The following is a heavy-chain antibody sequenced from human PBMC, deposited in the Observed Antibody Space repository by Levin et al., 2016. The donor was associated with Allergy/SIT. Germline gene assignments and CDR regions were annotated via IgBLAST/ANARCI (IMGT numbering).Heavy chain of an antibody. D-gene: IGHD3-16*02. CDR1: GGSFSGYF. CDR3: SLSGDY. CDR2: IDHGGKT. V-gene: IGHV4-34*01. J-gene: IGHJ4*02. Sequence: SETLSLTCAVYGGSFSGYFWSWIRQSPRKGLEWIGEIDHGGKTNIHPSFKSRLTVSRDTSKNQLSLKLTSVTAADTGVYYCSLSGDYWGQGTPVIVSS.